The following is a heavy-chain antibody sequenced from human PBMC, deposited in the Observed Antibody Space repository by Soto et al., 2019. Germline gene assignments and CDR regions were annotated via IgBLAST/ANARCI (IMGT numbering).Heavy chain of an antibody. CDR2: IYYSGST. CDR3: ARDHPVAGLVS. Sequence: AETLAPTCPVSCGSVSSCSYYWSWIRQPPVKVLEWIGYIYYSGSTNYNPSLKSRVTISVDTSKNQFSLKLSSVTAADTAVYYCARDHPVAGLVSWGQGTLVTVSS. V-gene: IGHV4-61*01. CDR1: CGSVSSCSYY. J-gene: IGHJ4*02. D-gene: IGHD6-19*01.